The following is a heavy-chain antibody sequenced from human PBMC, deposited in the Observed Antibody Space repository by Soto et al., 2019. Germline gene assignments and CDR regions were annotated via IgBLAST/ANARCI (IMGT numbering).Heavy chain of an antibody. D-gene: IGHD2-8*02. V-gene: IGHV1-69*06. Sequence: SVKVSCKASGGTFSSYSFSWVRQAPGQGLEWMGGITPIFGTVHYAQNFRGRVTITADKSTSIVHMELSSLRSEDTAVFYCARVGDTRVGLVVSCASSRATLGTDS. J-gene: IGHJ5*01. CDR3: ARVGDTRVGLVVSCASSRATLGTDS. CDR1: GGTFSSYS. CDR2: ITPIFGTV.